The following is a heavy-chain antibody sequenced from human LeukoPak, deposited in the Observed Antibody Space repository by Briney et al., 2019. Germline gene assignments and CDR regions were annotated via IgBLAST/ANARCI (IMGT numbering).Heavy chain of an antibody. CDR2: INPSGGST. V-gene: IGHV1-46*01. J-gene: IGHJ4*02. CDR3: ARDLGTVTVDY. CDR1: GYTFTSYY. D-gene: IGHD4-11*01. Sequence: ASVKVSCKASGYTFTSYYMHWVRQAPGQGLEWMGIINPSGGSTSYAQKLQGRVTMTTDTSTSTAYMELRSLRSDDTAVYYCARDLGTVTVDYWGQGTLVTVSS.